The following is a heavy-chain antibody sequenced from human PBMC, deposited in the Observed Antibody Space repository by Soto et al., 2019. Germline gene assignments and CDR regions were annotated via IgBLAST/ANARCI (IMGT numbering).Heavy chain of an antibody. CDR3: AFVSNSAHDGGY. J-gene: IGHJ4*02. CDR1: GFTFSSYA. V-gene: IGHV3-23*01. CDR2: ISGSGAHT. Sequence: EVQLLESGGDLVQPGGSLRLSCAASGFTFSSYAMTWVRQVPGMGLDWVSSISGSGAHTYYTDSVKGRFTISRDNSKSTPHLQMNSLRDEATAIYYCAFVSNSAHDGGYWGRGPLVTVAS. D-gene: IGHD1-26*01.